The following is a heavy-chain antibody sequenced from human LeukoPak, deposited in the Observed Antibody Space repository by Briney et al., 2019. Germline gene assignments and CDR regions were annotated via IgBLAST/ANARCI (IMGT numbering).Heavy chain of an antibody. CDR3: AKAGDYNNYNYFRMDA. D-gene: IGHD3-22*01. CDR1: GFTFSSYS. J-gene: IGHJ6*02. CDR2: ITASGTAM. V-gene: IGHV3-23*01. Sequence: PGGSLRLSCAASGFTFSSYSMNWVRQAPGKGLEWVSHITASGTAMFYADSVKGRFTISRDNSRNTLYLQMSNLRAEDTALYYCAKAGDYNNYNYFRMDAWGQGTTVTVSS.